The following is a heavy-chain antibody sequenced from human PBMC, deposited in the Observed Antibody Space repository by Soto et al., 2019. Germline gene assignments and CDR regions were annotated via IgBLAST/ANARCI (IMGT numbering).Heavy chain of an antibody. CDR3: AKAWTARVVTLLGDAFDI. D-gene: IGHD2-21*02. Sequence: EVQLLESGGGLVQPGGSLRLSCAASGFTFSSYAMSWVRQAPGKGLEWVSAISGSGGSTYYADSVKGRFTISRDNSKNTLYLQMNSLRAEDTAVYYCAKAWTARVVTLLGDAFDIWGQGTMVTVSS. CDR1: GFTFSSYA. V-gene: IGHV3-23*01. CDR2: ISGSGGST. J-gene: IGHJ3*02.